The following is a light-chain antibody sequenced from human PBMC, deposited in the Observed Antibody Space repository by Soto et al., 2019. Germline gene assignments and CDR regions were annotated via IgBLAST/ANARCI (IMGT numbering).Light chain of an antibody. CDR1: QNIRTW. J-gene: IGKJ1*01. V-gene: IGKV1-5*03. Sequence: DIQMTQSPSTLPASVVDRVTITCRASQNIRTWLAWYQQKPRKAPNLLIYKASTLKSGVPSRFSGSGSGTEFTLTISSLQPDDFATYYCQHYNSYSEAFGQGTKVDI. CDR3: QHYNSYSEA. CDR2: KAS.